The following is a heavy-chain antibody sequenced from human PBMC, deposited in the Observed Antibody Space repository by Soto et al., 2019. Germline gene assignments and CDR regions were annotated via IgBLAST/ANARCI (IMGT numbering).Heavy chain of an antibody. V-gene: IGHV4-59*01. CDR1: GGSISSYY. CDR2: IYYSGST. Sequence: SETLSLTCTVSGGSISSYYWSWIRQPPGKGLEWIGYIYYSGSTNYNPSLKSRVTISVDTSKNQFSLKLSSVTAADTAVYYCARAVPSSSWYGGAYYFDYWGQGTLVTVSS. J-gene: IGHJ4*02. D-gene: IGHD6-13*01. CDR3: ARAVPSSSWYGGAYYFDY.